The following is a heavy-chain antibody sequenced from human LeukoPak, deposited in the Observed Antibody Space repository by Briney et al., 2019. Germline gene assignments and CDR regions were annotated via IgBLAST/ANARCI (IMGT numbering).Heavy chain of an antibody. D-gene: IGHD3-9*01. V-gene: IGHV4-38-2*02. CDR2: IYHSGST. CDR1: GYSISSGYY. CDR3: ARFDILTGYPPGYGMDV. Sequence: SETLSLTCTVSGYSISSGYYWGWIRQPPGKGLEWIGSIYHSGSTYYNPSLKSRVTISVDTSKNQFSLKLSSVTAADTAVYYCARFDILTGYPPGYGMDVWGQGTTVTVSS. J-gene: IGHJ6*02.